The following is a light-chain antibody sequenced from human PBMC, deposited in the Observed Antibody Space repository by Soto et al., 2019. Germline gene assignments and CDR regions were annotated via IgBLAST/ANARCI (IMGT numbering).Light chain of an antibody. V-gene: IGKV3-15*01. J-gene: IGKJ1*01. CDR3: QQYTNRPPWT. CDR1: QSVSTN. Sequence: EILLTQSPATLSVSPVDRATLSCSASQSVSTNLAWYQQRPGQAPMLLIYGASNRATGIPARFSGSGSGTEFPLAISSLQSDDFAVYYCQQYTNRPPWTFGQGTKVDLK. CDR2: GAS.